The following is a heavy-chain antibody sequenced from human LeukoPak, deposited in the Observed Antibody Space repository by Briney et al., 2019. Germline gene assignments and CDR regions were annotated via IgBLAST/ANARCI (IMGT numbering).Heavy chain of an antibody. CDR2: IGTAGDT. V-gene: IGHV3-13*01. Sequence: VGSLRLSCAASGFTFSSYDMHWVRQATGKGLEWVSAIGTAGDTYYPGSVKGRFTISRENAKNSLYLQMNSLRAGDTAVYYCARATRRMGIAARPAQNYYYYYMDVWGKGTTVTVSS. CDR3: ARATRRMGIAARPAQNYYYYYMDV. J-gene: IGHJ6*03. D-gene: IGHD6-6*01. CDR1: GFTFSSYD.